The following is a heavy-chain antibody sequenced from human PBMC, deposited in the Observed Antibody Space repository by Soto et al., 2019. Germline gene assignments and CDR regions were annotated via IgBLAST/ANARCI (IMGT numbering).Heavy chain of an antibody. J-gene: IGHJ4*02. CDR3: AKDGLGAYSYGSYYFDY. D-gene: IGHD5-18*01. V-gene: IGHV3-23*01. CDR2: ISSSGGST. Sequence: GXSLRLSCAASGFTFSSYAMSWVRQAPVNGLEWVSTISSSGGSTYYADSVKGRFTISRDNSKNTLYLQMNSLRAADTAVYYCAKDGLGAYSYGSYYFDYWGQGTLVTVSS. CDR1: GFTFSSYA.